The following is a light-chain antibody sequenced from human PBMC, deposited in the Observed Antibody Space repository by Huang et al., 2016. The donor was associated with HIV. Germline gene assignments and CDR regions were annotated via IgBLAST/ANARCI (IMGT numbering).Light chain of an antibody. CDR3: QQSYNTPT. CDR1: QSISNY. CDR2: AAS. J-gene: IGKJ2*01. V-gene: IGKV1-39*01. Sequence: DIQMTQSPSSLSASVGDRVTITCRASQSISNYLNWYQQKPGKAPKLLIYAASSVQSRVPSRFSGSGSGTDFTLNISSLQPEDFATYFCQQSYNTPTFGQGTRLEIK.